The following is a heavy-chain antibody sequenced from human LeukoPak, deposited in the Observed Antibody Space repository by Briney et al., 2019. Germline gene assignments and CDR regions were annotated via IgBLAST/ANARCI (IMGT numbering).Heavy chain of an antibody. D-gene: IGHD2-21*02. V-gene: IGHV3-7*01. CDR1: GFTFSNYW. CDR3: ARDLDTYVVLTAYDTFDI. J-gene: IGHJ3*02. CDR2: IKPSGSEK. Sequence: GGSLRLSCEGSGFTFSNYWMTWVRQAPEKGLEWVANIKPSGSEKHYADSVEGRFTISRDNAKNSLYLQMNSLRAEDTAVYYCARDLDTYVVLTAYDTFDIWGQGTMVTVSS.